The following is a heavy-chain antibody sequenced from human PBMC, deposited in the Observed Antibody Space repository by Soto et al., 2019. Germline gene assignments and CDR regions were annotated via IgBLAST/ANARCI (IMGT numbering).Heavy chain of an antibody. V-gene: IGHV3-11*01. Sequence: GGSLRLSCAASGFTFSDYYMSWIRQAPGKGLEWVSYISSSGSTIYYADSVKGRFTISRDNAKNSLYLQMNSLRAEDTAVYYCARAPYYYDSSGSLPLAFDIWGQGTMVTVSS. CDR1: GFTFSDYY. CDR3: ARAPYYYDSSGSLPLAFDI. J-gene: IGHJ3*02. CDR2: ISSSGSTI. D-gene: IGHD3-22*01.